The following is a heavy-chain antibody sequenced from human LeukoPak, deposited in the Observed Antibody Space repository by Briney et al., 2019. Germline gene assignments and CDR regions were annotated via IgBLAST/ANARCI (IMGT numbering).Heavy chain of an antibody. D-gene: IGHD1-1*01. Sequence: SETLSLTCTVSSGSISSYYWGWIRQPPGEGLEWIGYIYYSGRTTYNPSLRGRVTISVDTSKNQFSLKVNSVTAADTAVYYCARHGGTPAINDAFDFWGQGTMVTVSS. V-gene: IGHV4-59*08. CDR3: ARHGGTPAINDAFDF. J-gene: IGHJ3*01. CDR1: SGSISSYY. CDR2: IYYSGRT.